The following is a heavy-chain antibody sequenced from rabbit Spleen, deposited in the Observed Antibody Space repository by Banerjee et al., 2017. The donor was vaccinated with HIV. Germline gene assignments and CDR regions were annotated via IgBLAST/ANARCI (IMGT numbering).Heavy chain of an antibody. CDR3: ARGYADGSGLPTYYFGL. D-gene: IGHD8-1*01. CDR2: IDPVFGTP. Sequence: QLKESGGGLVQPGGSLKLSCKASGFTISSNYWMNWVRQAPGKGLEWIGYIDPVFGTPHDASWVNGRFTSPSHNAQNTLYLQLSSLTAADTATYFCARGYADGSGLPTYYFGLWGPGTLVTVS. V-gene: IGHV1S7*01. CDR1: GFTISSNY. J-gene: IGHJ4*01.